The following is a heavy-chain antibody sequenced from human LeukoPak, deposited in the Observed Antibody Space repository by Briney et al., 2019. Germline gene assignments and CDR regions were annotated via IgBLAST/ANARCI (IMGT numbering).Heavy chain of an antibody. CDR1: GYTLTELS. J-gene: IGHJ5*02. CDR2: FDPEDGET. CDR3: ATGKIKGWRKASFDP. Sequence: ASVKVSCKVSGYTLTELSMHWVRQAPGKGLEWMGGFDPEDGETIYAQKFQGRVTMTEDTSTDTAYMGLGSLRSEDTAVYYCATGKIKGWRKASFDPWGQGTLVTVSS. D-gene: IGHD1-14*01. V-gene: IGHV1-24*01.